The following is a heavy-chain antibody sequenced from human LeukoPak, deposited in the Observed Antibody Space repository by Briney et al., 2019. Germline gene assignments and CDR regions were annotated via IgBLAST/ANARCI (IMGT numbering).Heavy chain of an antibody. Sequence: SETLSLTCAVYGGSFSGYYWSWIRQPPGKGLEWIGEINHSGSTNYNPSLKSRVTISVDTSKNQFSLKLSSVTAADTAVYYCASTRARYCSSTSCYTLYYFDYWGQGTLVTVSS. CDR1: GGSFSGYY. V-gene: IGHV4-34*01. J-gene: IGHJ4*02. CDR3: ASTRARYCSSTSCYTLYYFDY. CDR2: INHSGST. D-gene: IGHD2-2*02.